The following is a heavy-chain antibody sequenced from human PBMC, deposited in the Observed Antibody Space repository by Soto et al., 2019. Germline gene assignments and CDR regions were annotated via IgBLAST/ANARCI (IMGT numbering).Heavy chain of an antibody. CDR2: ISAYNGNT. Sequence: ASVRVSCKASGYTFTSYGISWVRQAPGQGLEWMGWISAYNGNTNYAQKLQGRVTMTTDTSTSTAYMELRSLRSDDTAVYYCARLPTTAMGYGYFDEWGQGTLVTVSS. CDR1: GYTFTSYG. V-gene: IGHV1-18*01. J-gene: IGHJ4*02. D-gene: IGHD5-18*01. CDR3: ARLPTTAMGYGYFDE.